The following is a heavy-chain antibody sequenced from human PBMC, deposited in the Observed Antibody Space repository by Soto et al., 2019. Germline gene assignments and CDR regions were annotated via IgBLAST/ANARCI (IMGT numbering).Heavy chain of an antibody. D-gene: IGHD3-22*01. V-gene: IGHV4-34*01. J-gene: IGHJ6*02. CDR2: INHSGST. CDR3: ARGPRGSGYYSGNYYYYYGMDV. Sequence: PSETLSLTCAVYGGSFSGYYWSWIRQPPGKGLEWIGEINHSGSTNYNPSLKSRVTISVDTSKNQFSLKLSSVTAADTAVYYCARGPRGSGYYSGNYYYYYGMDVWGQETTVTVSS. CDR1: GGSFSGYY.